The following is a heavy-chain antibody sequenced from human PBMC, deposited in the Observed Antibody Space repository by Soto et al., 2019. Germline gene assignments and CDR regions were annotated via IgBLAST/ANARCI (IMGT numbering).Heavy chain of an antibody. J-gene: IGHJ4*02. V-gene: IGHV3-33*01. D-gene: IGHD6-6*01. Sequence: GGSLRLSCAASRFAFSNYGMHWVRQAPGKGLAWVALIWYDGSNKYYADSVKGRFTISRDNSKNTLYLQMNSLRAEDTAVYYCAGSPPGVAGRYYFDYWGQGALVTVFS. CDR2: IWYDGSNK. CDR1: RFAFSNYG. CDR3: AGSPPGVAGRYYFDY.